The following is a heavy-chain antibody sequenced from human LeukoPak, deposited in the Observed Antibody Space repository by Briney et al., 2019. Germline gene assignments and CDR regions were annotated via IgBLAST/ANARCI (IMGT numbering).Heavy chain of an antibody. V-gene: IGHV4-61*02. Sequence: KPSETLSLTCTVSGASISSGPHYWSWIRQPAGKGLEWIGRIYSSGSTNYNPSLESRVTISADTSKNHFSLTLHSVTAADTAVYYCARDAYSPDVFDMRGQGTMVTVSS. CDR2: IYSSGST. CDR1: GASISSGPHY. CDR3: ARDAYSPDVFDM. J-gene: IGHJ3*02. D-gene: IGHD4-11*01.